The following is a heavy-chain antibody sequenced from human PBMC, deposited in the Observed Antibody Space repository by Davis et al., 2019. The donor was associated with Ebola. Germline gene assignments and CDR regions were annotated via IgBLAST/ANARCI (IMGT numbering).Heavy chain of an antibody. V-gene: IGHV3-21*05. Sequence: GESLKISCAASGFTFSSYWMHWVRQAPGKGLEWVSYISSSSSYTNYADSVKGRFTISRDNAKNSLYLQMNSLRAEDTAVYYCARAYGSNWYGYWGQGTLVTVSS. CDR2: ISSSSSYT. D-gene: IGHD6-13*01. J-gene: IGHJ4*02. CDR3: ARAYGSNWYGY. CDR1: GFTFSSYW.